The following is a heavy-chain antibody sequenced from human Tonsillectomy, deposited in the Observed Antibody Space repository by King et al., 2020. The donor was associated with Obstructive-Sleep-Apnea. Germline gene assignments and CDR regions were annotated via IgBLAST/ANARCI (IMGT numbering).Heavy chain of an antibody. CDR1: GYSITSGYY. J-gene: IGHJ4*02. CDR2: IYHSGST. Sequence: QLQESGPGLVKPSETLSLTCTVSGYSITSGYYWGWIRQPPGKGLEWIGSIYHSGSTYSNPSLKSRVTISVDTSKNHFSLRLSSVTAADTAVYYCARDRCTRDSCYSDYWGQGTLVTVSS. D-gene: IGHD2-15*01. CDR3: ARDRCTRDSCYSDY. V-gene: IGHV4-38-2*02.